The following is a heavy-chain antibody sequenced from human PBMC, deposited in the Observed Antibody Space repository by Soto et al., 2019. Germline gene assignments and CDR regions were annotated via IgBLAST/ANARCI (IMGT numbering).Heavy chain of an antibody. Sequence: QITLKESGPTLVKPTQTLTLTCTFSGFSLSTSGVGVGWIRQPPGKALEWLALIYWDDDKRYSPSLKSSLTIAKDTSKSQVVLTTTNMDPVDTATYYCAHRPPSSRSSANWFDPWGQGTLVTVSS. D-gene: IGHD6-13*01. V-gene: IGHV2-5*02. CDR1: GFSLSTSGVG. CDR2: IYWDDDK. CDR3: AHRPPSSRSSANWFDP. J-gene: IGHJ5*02.